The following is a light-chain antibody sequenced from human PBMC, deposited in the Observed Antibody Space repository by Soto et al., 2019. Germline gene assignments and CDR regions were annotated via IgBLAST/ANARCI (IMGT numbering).Light chain of an antibody. CDR2: AAS. Sequence: EHVWTLSPRTISLYPRARAALACRASQSVSSKFLAWYQQKPGQAPRLLIYAASNRATGIPDRFSGSGSGTDFTLTISRLEPEDFAVYYCQQSGSSPPTFGQGTKVDI. CDR3: QQSGSSPPT. CDR1: QSVSSKF. V-gene: IGKV3-20*01. J-gene: IGKJ1*01.